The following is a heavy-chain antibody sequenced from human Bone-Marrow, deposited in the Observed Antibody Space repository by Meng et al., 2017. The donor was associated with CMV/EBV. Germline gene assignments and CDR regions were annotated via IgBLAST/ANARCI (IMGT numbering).Heavy chain of an antibody. V-gene: IGHV1-18*04. CDR2: ISTPNGDT. D-gene: IGHD1-1*01. J-gene: IGHJ4*02. CDR1: GYTFTTYA. Sequence: ASVKVSCKASGYTFTTYAITWVRQAPGQGLEWMGWISTPNGDTESAQKVRDRITFTTDGSTTSAYTELRSLTSDDTAIYFCARGGRENAFDSWGQGTLVTVSS. CDR3: ARGGRENAFDS.